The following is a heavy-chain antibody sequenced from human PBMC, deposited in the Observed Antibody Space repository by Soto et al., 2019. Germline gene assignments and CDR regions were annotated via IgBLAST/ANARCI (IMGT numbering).Heavy chain of an antibody. CDR3: AKVSSSWYAGFFDL. J-gene: IGHJ4*02. CDR2: LSDSGGSI. Sequence: GSLRLSCTASGFTLSRHAMTWVRQAPGKGLEWVSGLSDSGGSIYYADSVKGRFTISRDNSMNTLYLQMNTLRAEDTAIYYCAKVSSSWYAGFFDLWGQGTLVTVSS. D-gene: IGHD6-13*01. V-gene: IGHV3-23*01. CDR1: GFTLSRHA.